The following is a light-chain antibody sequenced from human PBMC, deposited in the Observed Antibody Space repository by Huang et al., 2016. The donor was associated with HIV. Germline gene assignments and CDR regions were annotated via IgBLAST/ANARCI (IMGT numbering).Light chain of an antibody. J-gene: IGKJ2*01. CDR3: QQSYSPSPFT. V-gene: IGKV1-39*01. Sequence: DIQMTQYPSSLSASIGDRVIITCRASQDIGRLLNCYQQKTCNAPQLLIYEAAVLQTGVPSRFSGSGSGTHFTLTIRSLLPEDFATYYCQQSYSPSPFTFGLGTILDI. CDR2: EAA. CDR1: QDIGRL.